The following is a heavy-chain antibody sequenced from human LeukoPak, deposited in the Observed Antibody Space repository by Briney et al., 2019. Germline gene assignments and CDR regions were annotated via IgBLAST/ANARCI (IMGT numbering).Heavy chain of an antibody. CDR1: GGSISSYY. CDR3: ASVYYSSSYDYWYFDL. J-gene: IGHJ2*01. D-gene: IGHD6-13*01. Sequence: SATLSLTCTVSGGSISSYYWSWIRQPPGKGLEWIGYIFCSGSTNYNPSLKSRLTISVDTSKNQFSRKLSSVTAADTAVYYCASVYYSSSYDYWYFDLWGRGTLVTVSS. V-gene: IGHV4-59*01. CDR2: IFCSGST.